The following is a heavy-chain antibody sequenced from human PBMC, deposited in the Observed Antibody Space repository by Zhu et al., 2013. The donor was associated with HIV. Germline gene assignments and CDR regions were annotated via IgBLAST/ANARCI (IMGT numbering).Heavy chain of an antibody. J-gene: IGHJ4*02. CDR1: GGTFSSYA. Sequence: QVQLVQSGAEVKKPGSSVKVSCKASGGTFSSYAISWVRQAPGQGLEWMGGIIPIFGTANYAQKFQGRVTITADESTSTAYMELSSLRSEDTAVYYCARHGRLDLYGSGSNFDYWGQGTLVTVSS. V-gene: IGHV1-69*01. D-gene: IGHD3-10*01. CDR2: IIPIFGTA. CDR3: ARHGRLDLYGSGSNFDY.